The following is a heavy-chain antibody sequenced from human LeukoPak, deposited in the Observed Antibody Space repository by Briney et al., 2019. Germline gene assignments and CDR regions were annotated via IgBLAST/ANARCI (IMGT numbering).Heavy chain of an antibody. CDR3: ARDLVSPMVRGHNWFDP. CDR1: GGSISSGSYY. CDR2: IYTSGST. V-gene: IGHV4-61*02. D-gene: IGHD3-10*01. Sequence: SQTLSLTCTVSGGSISSGSYYWSWIRQPAGKGLEWIGRIYTSGSTNYNPSLKSRVTISVDTSKNQFSLKLSSVTAADTAVYYCARDLVSPMVRGHNWFDPWGQGTLVTVSS. J-gene: IGHJ5*02.